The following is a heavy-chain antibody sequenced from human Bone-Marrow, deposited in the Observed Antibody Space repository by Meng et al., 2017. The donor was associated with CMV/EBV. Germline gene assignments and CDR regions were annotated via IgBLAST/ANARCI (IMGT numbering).Heavy chain of an antibody. CDR2: ISWNSGSI. CDR1: GFTFDDYA. Sequence: SLKISCAASGFTFDDYAMHWVRQAPGKGLEWVSGISWNSGSIGYADSVKGRFTISRDNAKNSLYLQMNSLRAEDTALYYCAKDGHYYDSSGYYQGGGAFDIWGQGTRVT. CDR3: AKDGHYYDSSGYYQGGGAFDI. V-gene: IGHV3-9*01. J-gene: IGHJ3*02. D-gene: IGHD3-22*01.